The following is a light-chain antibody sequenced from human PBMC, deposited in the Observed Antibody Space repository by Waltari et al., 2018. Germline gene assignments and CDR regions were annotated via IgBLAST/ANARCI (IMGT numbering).Light chain of an antibody. J-gene: IGLJ3*02. Sequence: QTVVTQEPSFSLSPGGTVTPTCGLRSASVPTTYYPSCYQQTPGQAPPPLIYSTNSRSSGVPDRISGSILGNKAALTITGAQADDESDYYCVLYMGGGILFGGGTKLTVL. CDR2: STN. CDR1: SASVPTTYY. V-gene: IGLV8-61*01. CDR3: VLYMGGGIL.